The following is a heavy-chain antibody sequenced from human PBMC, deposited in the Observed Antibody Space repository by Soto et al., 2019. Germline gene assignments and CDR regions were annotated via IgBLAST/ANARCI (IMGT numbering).Heavy chain of an antibody. CDR1: GFTFRSFT. J-gene: IGHJ5*02. D-gene: IGHD6-13*01. V-gene: IGHV3-21*01. CDR2: ITSNSAYI. Sequence: GGSLRLSCAASGFTFRSFTMNWVRQAPGKGLEWVSTITSNSAYIYYTDALRGRFTISRDNAKNSLHLQMNSLRAEDTAVYYCTRDASRDSSARGWFDPWGPGTLVTVSS. CDR3: TRDASRDSSARGWFDP.